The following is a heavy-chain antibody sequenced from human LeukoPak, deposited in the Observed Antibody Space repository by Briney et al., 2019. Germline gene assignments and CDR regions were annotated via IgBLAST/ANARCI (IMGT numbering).Heavy chain of an antibody. V-gene: IGHV2-5*02. Sequence: SGPTLVKPTQTLTLTCTFSGFSLSSIGVGVGWIRQPPGKALEWLALIYWDDDKRYSPSLKSRLTISKDTSKNQVVLTMTNMDPVDTATYCCAHTLLGITATGTTYYFDYWGQGTLVTVSS. CDR3: AHTLLGITATGTTYYFDY. CDR2: IYWDDDK. J-gene: IGHJ4*02. CDR1: GFSLSSIGVG. D-gene: IGHD6-13*01.